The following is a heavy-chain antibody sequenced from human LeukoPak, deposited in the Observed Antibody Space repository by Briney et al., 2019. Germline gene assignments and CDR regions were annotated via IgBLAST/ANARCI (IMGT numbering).Heavy chain of an antibody. V-gene: IGHV3-23*01. CDR2: ISGSGGKT. Sequence: GGSLRLSCAASGFTVSSNYMSWVRQAPGKGLEWVSAISGSGGKTYYADSVKGRFTISRDNSKSTLYLQMNSLRAEDTALYYCAKETARPAGVFEYWGQGTRVAVSS. CDR1: GFTVSSNY. J-gene: IGHJ4*02. CDR3: AKETARPAGVFEY. D-gene: IGHD1-14*01.